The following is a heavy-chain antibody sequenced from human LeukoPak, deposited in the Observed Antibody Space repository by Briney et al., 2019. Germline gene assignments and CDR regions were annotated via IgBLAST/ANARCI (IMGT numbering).Heavy chain of an antibody. CDR3: ARDLEIVVVPAATYYYYGMDV. CDR1: GFTFSSYA. CDR2: ISYDGSNK. D-gene: IGHD2-2*03. Sequence: GGSLRLSCAASGFTFSSYAMHWVRQAPGKGLEWVAVISYDGSNKYYADSVKGQFTISRDNSKNTLYLQMNSLRAEDTAVYYCARDLEIVVVPAATYYYYGMDVCGQGTTVTVSS. V-gene: IGHV3-30-3*01. J-gene: IGHJ6*02.